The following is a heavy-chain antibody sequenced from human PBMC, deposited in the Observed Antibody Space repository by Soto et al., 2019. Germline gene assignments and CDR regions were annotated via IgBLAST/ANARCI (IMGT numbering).Heavy chain of an antibody. CDR2: ILSDVEQ. V-gene: IGHV2-26*01. CDR3: ARISGRFGASHFDF. Sequence: QVTLKESGPVLVQATETLTLTCNVSGFSLTNVQKGVAWIRQPPGKALEWLAHILSDVEQSYKSSLKKRLTISQDTSKRQVVLVMTNVEPVDTATYYCARISGRFGASHFDFWGQGSPVIVSS. CDR1: GFSLTNVQKG. J-gene: IGHJ4*02. D-gene: IGHD3-10*01.